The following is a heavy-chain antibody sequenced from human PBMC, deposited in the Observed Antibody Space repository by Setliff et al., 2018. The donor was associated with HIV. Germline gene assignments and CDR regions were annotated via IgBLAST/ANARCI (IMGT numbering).Heavy chain of an antibody. V-gene: IGHV4-34*01. J-gene: IGHJ2*01. D-gene: IGHD6-25*01. CDR1: GGSLSGHH. Sequence: SQTLSLTCAVFGGSLSGHHWNWIRQPPGKGLEWIGEINHSGNTEYNSSLKSRVSISVDTSKNHLSLKLTSLTAADTAVYYSARDQRLLGVQPPYWYFDLWGRGTQVTVSS. CDR2: INHSGNT. CDR3: ARDQRLLGVQPPYWYFDL.